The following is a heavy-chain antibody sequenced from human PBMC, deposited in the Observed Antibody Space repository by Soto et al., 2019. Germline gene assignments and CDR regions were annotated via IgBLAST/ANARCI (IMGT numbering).Heavy chain of an antibody. D-gene: IGHD6-6*01. V-gene: IGHV3-23*01. CDR2: ISGNGDTI. J-gene: IGHJ5*02. CDR3: ARLLLYSGSAERWFDP. Sequence: EVQLLESGGGLVQPGGSLRLSCAASGFTFSSYAMSWLRQAPGKGLEWVSVISGNGDTIHYADSVKGRFTISRDNSKNTLYLQMNSLRAEDTAVYYCARLLLYSGSAERWFDPWGQGTLVTVS. CDR1: GFTFSSYA.